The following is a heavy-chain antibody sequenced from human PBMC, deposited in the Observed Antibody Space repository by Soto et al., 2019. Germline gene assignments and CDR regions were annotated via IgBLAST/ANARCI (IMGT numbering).Heavy chain of an antibody. CDR1: GFTFSSYA. V-gene: IGHV3-23*01. CDR2: ISGSGGST. Sequence: EGSLRLSCAASGFTFSSYAMSWVRQAPGKGLEWVSAISGSGGSTYYADSVKGRFTISRDNSKNTLYLQMNSLRAEDTAVYYCAKSKKVAGTQFDYRGQVSRGTFSS. CDR3: AKSKKVAGTQFDY. D-gene: IGHD6-19*01. J-gene: IGHJ4*02.